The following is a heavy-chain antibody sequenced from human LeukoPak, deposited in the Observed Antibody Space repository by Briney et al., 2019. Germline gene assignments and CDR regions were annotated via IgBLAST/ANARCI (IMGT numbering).Heavy chain of an antibody. D-gene: IGHD1-26*01. J-gene: IGHJ4*01. CDR3: SRFLLPATHIDY. CDR1: GFTFSSYS. CDR2: ISSSSSYI. Sequence: GGSLRLSCAASGFTFSSYSMNWVRQAPGKGLEWVSSISSSSSYIYYADSVKGRFTISSDNAKNSLYLQMNSLRADATAVYCCSRFLLPATHIDYWGQGTLVTVSS. V-gene: IGHV3-21*01.